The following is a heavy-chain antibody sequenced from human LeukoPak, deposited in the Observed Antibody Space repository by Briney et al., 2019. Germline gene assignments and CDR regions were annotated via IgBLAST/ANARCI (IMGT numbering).Heavy chain of an antibody. V-gene: IGHV4-39*01. CDR3: ARKGVVTAIQYFDY. J-gene: IGHJ4*02. Sequence: SETLSLTCTVSGGSISSSSYYWGWIRQPPGKGLEWIGSIYCSGSTYYNPSLKSRVTISVDTSKNQFSLKLSSVTAADTAVYYCARKGVVTAIQYFDYWGQGTLVTVSS. D-gene: IGHD2-21*02. CDR1: GGSISSSSYY. CDR2: IYCSGST.